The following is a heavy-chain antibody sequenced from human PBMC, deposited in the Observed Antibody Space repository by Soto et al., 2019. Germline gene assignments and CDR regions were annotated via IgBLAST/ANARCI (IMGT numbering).Heavy chain of an antibody. CDR2: ITWNSGSI. Sequence: EVQLVESGGGLVQPGRSLRLSCGASGFTFEDYAMHWLRQAPEKGLEWVSGITWNSGSIGYAASVKGRFTVSRDNAKSSLYLQMNSLRAEDTALYYCAKDQRSAYDSDNSASDDTFHIWGQGTMVTVSS. CDR1: GFTFEDYA. D-gene: IGHD3-22*01. J-gene: IGHJ3*02. V-gene: IGHV3-9*01. CDR3: AKDQRSAYDSDNSASDDTFHI.